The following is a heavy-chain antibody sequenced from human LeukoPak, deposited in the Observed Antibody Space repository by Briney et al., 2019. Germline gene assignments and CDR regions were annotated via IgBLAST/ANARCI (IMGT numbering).Heavy chain of an antibody. J-gene: IGHJ4*02. CDR1: GFTFSSYA. Sequence: GGFLRLSCVASGFTFSSYAMSWVRQAPGKGLEWVAAISESGTTTDYADCVKGRFTISRDNSKNTLYVQMSSLRVEDTAVYYCAKAARVYYFVSWGEGTLVTVSS. D-gene: IGHD6-6*01. CDR2: ISESGTTT. V-gene: IGHV3-23*01. CDR3: AKAARVYYFVS.